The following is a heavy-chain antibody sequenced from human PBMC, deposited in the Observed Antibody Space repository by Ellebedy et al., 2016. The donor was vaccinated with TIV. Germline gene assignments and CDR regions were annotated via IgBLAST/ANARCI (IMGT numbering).Heavy chain of an antibody. CDR3: AKHYSWTYSFDY. CDR2: ISGTGGST. D-gene: IGHD1-26*01. CDR1: GFTFSTYA. J-gene: IGHJ4*02. V-gene: IGHV3-23*01. Sequence: GESLKISXAASGFTFSTYAMSWVRQAPGKGLEWVSAISGTGGSTYYADSVKGRFTISRDNSKNTLYLQMNSLRAEDTAVYYCAKHYSWTYSFDYWGQGTLVTVSS.